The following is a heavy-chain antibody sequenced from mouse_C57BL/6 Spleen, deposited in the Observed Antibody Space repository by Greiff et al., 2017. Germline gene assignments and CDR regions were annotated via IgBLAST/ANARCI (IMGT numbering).Heavy chain of an antibody. CDR3: AKPHFTPYAMDY. Sequence: QVQLRQPGAELVKPGASVKVSCKASGYTFTSYWMHWVKQRPGQGLEWIGRIHPSDSDTNYNQKFKGKATLTVDKSSSTAYMQLSSLTSEDSAVYYCAKPHFTPYAMDYWGQGTSVTVSS. J-gene: IGHJ4*01. V-gene: IGHV1-74*01. CDR1: GYTFTSYW. CDR2: IHPSDSDT.